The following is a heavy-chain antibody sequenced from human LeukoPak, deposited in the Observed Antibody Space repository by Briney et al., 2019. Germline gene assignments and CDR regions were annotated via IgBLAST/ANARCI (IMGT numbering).Heavy chain of an antibody. CDR2: ISYDGSDK. D-gene: IGHD3-16*01. CDR1: GFTFSNYG. CDR3: TRGLGPGGAFDI. J-gene: IGHJ3*02. V-gene: IGHV3-30*03. Sequence: GRSLRLSCAASGFTFSNYGMHWVRQVPGKGLEWVAVISYDGSDKYYADSVKGRFTISRDNSKNTLYLQMNSLRAEDTAVYYCTRGLGPGGAFDIWGQGTMVTVSS.